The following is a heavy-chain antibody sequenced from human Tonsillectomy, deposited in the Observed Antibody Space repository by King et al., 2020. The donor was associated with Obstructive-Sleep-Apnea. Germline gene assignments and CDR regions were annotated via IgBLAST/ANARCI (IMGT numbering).Heavy chain of an antibody. CDR3: ARDNGDYVNY. CDR2: VSAYNGNT. D-gene: IGHD4-17*01. J-gene: IGHJ4*02. V-gene: IGHV1-18*01. CDR1: GFTFTSYG. Sequence: VQLVQSGAEVKKTGASVKVSCKASGFTFTSYGICGVGHAPGQGLWVMGWVSAYNGNTNYANKHQCRLHMTTDTSTSTAYMGLRGLRSDDTAVYYCARDNGDYVNYWGQGTLVTVSS.